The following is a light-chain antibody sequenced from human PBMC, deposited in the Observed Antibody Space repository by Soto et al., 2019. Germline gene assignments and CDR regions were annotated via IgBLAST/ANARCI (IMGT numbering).Light chain of an antibody. CDR1: SSDVGAYIF. CDR3: ASLTTTSFV. Sequence: QSVLTQPASVSGSPGQSITISCTGTSSDVGAYIFVSWYQHHPAKAPKLMISEVSNRPSGVSDRFSGSKSGNTASLTISGLQAEDEDDYCCASLTTTSFVFGTGTKVTVL. CDR2: EVS. V-gene: IGLV2-14*01. J-gene: IGLJ1*01.